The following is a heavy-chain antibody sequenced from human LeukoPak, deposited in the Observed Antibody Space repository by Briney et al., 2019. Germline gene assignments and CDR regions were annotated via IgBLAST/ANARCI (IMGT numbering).Heavy chain of an antibody. J-gene: IGHJ4*02. D-gene: IGHD3-3*01. Sequence: SETLSLTCTVSGDSISSGDYYWSWIRQPPGKGREWIGYIYYSGSTYYNPSLKSRITISVDTSKNQFSLELSSVTAADTAVYYCARRRGDFWSGYYFDYWGQGTLVTVSS. CDR3: ARRRGDFWSGYYFDY. CDR1: GDSISSGDYY. CDR2: IYYSGST. V-gene: IGHV4-30-4*08.